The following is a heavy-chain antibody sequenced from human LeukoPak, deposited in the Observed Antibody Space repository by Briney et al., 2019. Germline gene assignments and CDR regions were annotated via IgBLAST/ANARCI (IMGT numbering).Heavy chain of an antibody. Sequence: PGGSLRLSCAASGFTYSSYGMHWVRQAPGKGLEWVAVISYDGSNKYYADSVKGRFTISRDNSKNTLYLQMNSLRAEDTAVYYCAKVYGDSGESYWGQGTLVTVSS. CDR1: GFTYSSYG. J-gene: IGHJ4*02. CDR2: ISYDGSNK. CDR3: AKVYGDSGESY. D-gene: IGHD4-17*01. V-gene: IGHV3-30*18.